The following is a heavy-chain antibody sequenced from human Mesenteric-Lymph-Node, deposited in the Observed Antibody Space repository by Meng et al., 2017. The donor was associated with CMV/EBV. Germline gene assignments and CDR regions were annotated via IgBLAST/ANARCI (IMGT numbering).Heavy chain of an antibody. D-gene: IGHD3-3*01. CDR1: VG. J-gene: IGHJ5*02. CDR2: IYWNDDK. CDR3: AHSQQLTYYDFWSGYFVNWVDP. V-gene: IGHV2-5*01. Sequence: VGEGWIRQPPGKALEWLALIYWNDDKRYSPSLKSRLTITKDTSKNQVVLTMTNMDPVDTATYYCAHSQQLTYYDFWSGYFVNWVDPWGQGTLVTVSS.